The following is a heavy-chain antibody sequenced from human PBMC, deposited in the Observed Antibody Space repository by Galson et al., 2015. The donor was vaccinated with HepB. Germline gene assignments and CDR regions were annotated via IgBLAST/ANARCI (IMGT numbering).Heavy chain of an antibody. CDR2: INPSGGST. D-gene: IGHD2-15*01. J-gene: IGHJ6*02. CDR1: GYTFTSYY. Sequence: SVKVSCKASGYTFTSYYMHWVRQAPGQGLEWMGIINPSGGSTSYAQKFQGRVTMTRDTSTSTVYMELSSLRSEDTAVYYCARDICCSGGSFPNYYGMDVWGQGTTVTVSS. V-gene: IGHV1-46*03. CDR3: ARDICCSGGSFPNYYGMDV.